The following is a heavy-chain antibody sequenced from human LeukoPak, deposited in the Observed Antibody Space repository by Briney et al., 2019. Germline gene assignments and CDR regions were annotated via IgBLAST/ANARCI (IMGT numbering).Heavy chain of an antibody. CDR3: ARDNGMDV. J-gene: IGHJ6*04. CDR2: ISYDGSNK. CDR1: GFTFSSYA. V-gene: IGHV3-30*01. Sequence: GGSLRLSCAASGFTFSSYAMHWVRQAPGKGLEWVAGISYDGSNKYYADSVKGRFTLPRDNSKNTLYLQMNSLRAEDTAVYYCARDNGMDVWGKGTTVTVSS.